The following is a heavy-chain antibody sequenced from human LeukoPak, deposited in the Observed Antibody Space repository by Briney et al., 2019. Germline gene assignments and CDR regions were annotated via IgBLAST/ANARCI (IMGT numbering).Heavy chain of an antibody. V-gene: IGHV1-18*01. J-gene: IGHJ6*02. CDR2: ISAYNGNT. CDR1: GYTFTGYG. D-gene: IGHD2-2*01. Sequence: GASVKVSCKASGYTFTGYGISWVRQAPGQGLEWMGWISAYNGNTNYAQKLQGRVTMTTDTSTSTACMELRSLRSDDTAVYYCARERVAVVVVPAAIRFGYYYYGMDVWGQGTTVTVSS. CDR3: ARERVAVVVVPAAIRFGYYYYGMDV.